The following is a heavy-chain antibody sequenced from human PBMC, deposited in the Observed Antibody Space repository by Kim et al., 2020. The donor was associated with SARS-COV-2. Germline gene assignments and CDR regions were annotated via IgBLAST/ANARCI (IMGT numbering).Heavy chain of an antibody. CDR1: GFTFSDYY. J-gene: IGHJ4*02. Sequence: GGSLRLSCAASGFTFSDYYMSWIRQAPGKGLEWVSYISSSGSTIYYADSVKGRFTISRDNAKNSLYLQMNSLRAEDTAVYYCARVVALWELLLDYFDYWGQGTLVTVSS. V-gene: IGHV3-11*04. D-gene: IGHD1-26*01. CDR3: ARVVALWELLLDYFDY. CDR2: ISSSGSTI.